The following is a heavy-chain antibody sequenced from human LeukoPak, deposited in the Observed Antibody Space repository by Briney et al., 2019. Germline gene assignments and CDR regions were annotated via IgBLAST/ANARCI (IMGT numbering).Heavy chain of an antibody. Sequence: SSETLSLSCTVSGDSISSGSYYWGCIRQPPGKGLEWIGSIHYSGSTYYNPSLKSRVTISVDTSKNQFSLKLNSVTAADTAVYYCTTRLIGAWDYWGQGTLVTVSS. J-gene: IGHJ4*02. CDR1: GDSISSGSYY. CDR3: TTRLIGAWDY. CDR2: IHYSGST. V-gene: IGHV4-39*01. D-gene: IGHD3-16*01.